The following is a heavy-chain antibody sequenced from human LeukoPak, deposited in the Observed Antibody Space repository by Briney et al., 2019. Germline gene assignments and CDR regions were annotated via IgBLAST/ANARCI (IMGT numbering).Heavy chain of an antibody. CDR1: AFTFSSYA. V-gene: IGHV3-23*01. CDR3: AKFDVGGWPDY. Sequence: GGSLRLSCAASAFTFSSYAMSWVRQAPGKGLEWVSAISGSGCSTNYADSVKGRFTISRDNSKNTLYLQMNSLRAEDTAVYYCAKFDVGGWPDYWGQGTLVTVSS. D-gene: IGHD1-26*01. J-gene: IGHJ4*02. CDR2: ISGSGCST.